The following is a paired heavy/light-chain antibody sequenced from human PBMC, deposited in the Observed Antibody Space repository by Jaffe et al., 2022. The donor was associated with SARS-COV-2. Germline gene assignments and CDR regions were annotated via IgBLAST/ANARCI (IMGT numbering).Light chain of an antibody. CDR3: VLYMGSGIPHVV. CDR2: STN. Sequence: QTVVTQEPSFSVSPGGTVTLTCGLSSGSVSTSYYPSWYQQTPGQAPRTLIYSTNTRSSGVPDRFSGSILGNKAALTITGAQADDESDYYCVLYMGSGIPHVVFGGGTKLTVL. V-gene: IGLV8-61*01. CDR1: SGSVSTSYY. J-gene: IGLJ2*01.
Heavy chain of an antibody. J-gene: IGHJ6*02. Sequence: QVTLKESGPVLVKPTETLTLTCTVSGFSLSNARMGVSWIRQPPGKALEWLAHIFSNDEKSYSTSLKSRLTISKDTSKSQVVLTMTNMDPVDTATYYCARIGEYSSGWYPYYYYGMDVWGQGTTVTVSS. D-gene: IGHD6-19*01. CDR3: ARIGEYSSGWYPYYYYGMDV. CDR2: IFSNDEK. CDR1: GFSLSNARMG. V-gene: IGHV2-26*01.